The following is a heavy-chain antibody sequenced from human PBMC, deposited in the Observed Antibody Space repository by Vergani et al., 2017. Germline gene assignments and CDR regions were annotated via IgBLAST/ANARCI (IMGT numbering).Heavy chain of an antibody. CDR1: GGSISSYY. V-gene: IGHV4-59*01. D-gene: IGHD4-17*01. J-gene: IGHJ2*01. CDR3: AGQRTTVTTDWYFDL. CDR2: IYYSGST. Sequence: QVQLQESGPGLVKPSETLSLTCTVSGGSISSYYWSWIRQPPGKGLEWIGYIYYSGSTNYNPSLKSRVTISVDTSKNQFSLKLSYVTAADTAVYYCAGQRTTVTTDWYFDLWGRGTLVTVSS.